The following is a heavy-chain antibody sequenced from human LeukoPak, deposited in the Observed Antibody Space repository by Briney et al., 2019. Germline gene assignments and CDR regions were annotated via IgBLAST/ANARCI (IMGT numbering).Heavy chain of an antibody. J-gene: IGHJ4*02. V-gene: IGHV3-48*03. CDR3: AREDIRLDYFDY. Sequence: SLRLSCAASGFTFSSYEMNWVRQAPGRGLEWVSYISGSGVTTYYADSVKGRFTISRDDAKNSLYLQMNSLRAEDTAVYYCAREDIRLDYFDYWGQGTLVTVSS. CDR2: ISGSGVTT. CDR1: GFTFSSYE. D-gene: IGHD6-19*01.